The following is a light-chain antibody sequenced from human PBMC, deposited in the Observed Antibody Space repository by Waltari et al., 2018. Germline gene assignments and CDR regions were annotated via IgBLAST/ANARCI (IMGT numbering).Light chain of an antibody. Sequence: QSVLTQPPSASGTPGQRVTISCSGSSSNVGNNYVYWYQHLPGTAPKLLIYRDNQRPSGVPDRFPGSKSGTSASLAISGLRSEDEADYYCSAWDDSLSGVVFGGGTKLTVL. J-gene: IGLJ2*01. CDR1: SSNVGNNY. CDR3: SAWDDSLSGVV. CDR2: RDN. V-gene: IGLV1-47*01.